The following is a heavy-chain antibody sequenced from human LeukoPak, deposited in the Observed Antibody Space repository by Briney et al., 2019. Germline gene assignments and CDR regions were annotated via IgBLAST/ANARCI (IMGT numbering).Heavy chain of an antibody. CDR1: GGSFSGYY. D-gene: IGHD4-17*01. V-gene: IGHV4-34*01. CDR2: INHSGST. CDR3: ARVGYGDYSWFDP. Sequence: PSETLSLTCAVYGGSFSGYYLSWIRQPPGKGLEWIGEINHSGSTNYNPSLKSRVTISVDTSKNQFSLKLSSVTAADTAVYYCARVGYGDYSWFDPWGQGTLVTVSS. J-gene: IGHJ5*02.